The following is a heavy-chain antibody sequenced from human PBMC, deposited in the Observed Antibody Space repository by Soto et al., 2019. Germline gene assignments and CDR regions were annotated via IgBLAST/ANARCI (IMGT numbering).Heavy chain of an antibody. CDR3: ARDSVYYGDYELNYFDY. V-gene: IGHV3-11*05. Sequence: QVQLVESGGGLVKPGGSLRLSCAASGFTFSDYYMSWIRQAPGKGLEWVSYMSSSSSYTNYADSVKGRFTISRDNAKNSLYLQMTSLRAEDTAVYYCARDSVYYGDYELNYFDYWGQGTLVTVSS. CDR1: GFTFSDYY. D-gene: IGHD4-17*01. J-gene: IGHJ4*02. CDR2: MSSSSSYT.